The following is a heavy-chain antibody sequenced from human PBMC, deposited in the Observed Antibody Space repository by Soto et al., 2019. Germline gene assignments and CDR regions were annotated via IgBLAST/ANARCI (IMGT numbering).Heavy chain of an antibody. CDR3: ARDSTVTTTLLDV. CDR2: IYYSGST. V-gene: IGHV4-31*03. J-gene: IGHJ6*02. D-gene: IGHD4-17*01. CDR1: GGSISTGGNY. Sequence: QVQLQESGPGLVKPSQTLSLTCTVSGGSISTGGNYWSWIRQHPGHGLGWIGYIYYSGSTYYNPSLKSRVTISVDTSKNQFSLKLTSVTAADTAVYYCARDSTVTTTLLDVWGQGTTVTVSS.